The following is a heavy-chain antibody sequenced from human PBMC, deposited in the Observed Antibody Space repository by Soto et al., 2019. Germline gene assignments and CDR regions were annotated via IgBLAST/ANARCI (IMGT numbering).Heavy chain of an antibody. Sequence: PSETLSLTCAVYGGSFSGYYWSWIRQPPGKGLEWIGEINHSGSTNYNPSLKGRVTISVDTSKNQFSLKLSSVTAADTAVYYCARARGIAARPGYYYGMDVWGQGTTVTVSS. J-gene: IGHJ6*02. CDR1: GGSFSGYY. D-gene: IGHD6-6*01. CDR3: ARARGIAARPGYYYGMDV. V-gene: IGHV4-34*01. CDR2: INHSGST.